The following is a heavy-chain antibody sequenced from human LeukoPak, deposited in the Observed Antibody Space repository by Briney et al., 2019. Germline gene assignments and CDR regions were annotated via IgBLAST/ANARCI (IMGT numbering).Heavy chain of an antibody. V-gene: IGHV3-48*03. CDR1: GFTFSSYE. D-gene: IGHD5-18*01. J-gene: IGHJ4*02. CDR3: ARESGYSYSEFDY. Sequence: GGSLRLSCAASGFTFSSYEMNWVRQAPGKGLEWVSYVSSSGSTIYYADSVKGRFTISRDNAKNSLYLQMNSLRAEDTAVYYCARESGYSYSEFDYWGQGTLVTVSS. CDR2: VSSSGSTI.